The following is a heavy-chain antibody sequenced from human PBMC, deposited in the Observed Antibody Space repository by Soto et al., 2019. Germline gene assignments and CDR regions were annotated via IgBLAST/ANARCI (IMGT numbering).Heavy chain of an antibody. CDR1: GYSFTSYW. J-gene: IGHJ4*02. CDR3: AKLVNKATVTDPDY. D-gene: IGHD5-18*01. V-gene: IGHV5-51*01. Sequence: PGESLKISCKTSGYSFTSYWIAWVRQMPGKGLEWMGIIYPGDSDTRYSPSFQGQVTISADKSISTAYLQWNNLKASDTAIYYCAKLVNKATVTDPDYWGQGTLVTVSS. CDR2: IYPGDSDT.